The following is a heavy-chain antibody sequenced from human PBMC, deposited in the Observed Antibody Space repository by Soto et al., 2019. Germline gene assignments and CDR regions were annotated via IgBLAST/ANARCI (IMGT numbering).Heavy chain of an antibody. CDR3: AKDRGYYYDSSGYYGGFDP. CDR2: ISVSGGST. V-gene: IGHV3-23*01. Sequence: GGSLRLSCAASGFTFSSYAMSWVRQAPGKGLAWVSAISVSGGSTYYADSVKGRFTISRDNSKNTLYLQMNSLRAEDTAVYYCAKDRGYYYDSSGYYGGFDPWGQGTLVTVS. CDR1: GFTFSSYA. J-gene: IGHJ5*02. D-gene: IGHD3-22*01.